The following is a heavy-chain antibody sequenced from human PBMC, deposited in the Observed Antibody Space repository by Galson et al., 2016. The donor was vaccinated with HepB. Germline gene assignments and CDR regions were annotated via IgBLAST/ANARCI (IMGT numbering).Heavy chain of an antibody. Sequence: SLRLSCAVSGLTFSRYGMHWVRQAPGKGLEWLALISFDGSNQHYADSVKGRFTISRDNSKNTLDLQMNNLRPEDTAVYYCANRGELPVFDHWGQGTLVAVSS. V-gene: IGHV3-30*18. CDR1: GLTFSRYG. D-gene: IGHD1-26*01. CDR2: ISFDGSNQ. J-gene: IGHJ4*02. CDR3: ANRGELPVFDH.